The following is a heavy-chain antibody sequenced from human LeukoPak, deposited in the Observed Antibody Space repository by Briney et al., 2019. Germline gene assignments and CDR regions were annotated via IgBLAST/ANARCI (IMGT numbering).Heavy chain of an antibody. Sequence: SQTLSLTCTVSGGSISSYYWSWIRQPPGKGLEWIGYIYYSGSTNYNPSLKSRVTISVDTSKNQFSLKLSSVTAADTAVYYCARDMSTESFDYGDYDAFDIWGQGTMVTVSS. CDR2: IYYSGST. J-gene: IGHJ3*02. CDR1: GGSISSYY. CDR3: ARDMSTESFDYGDYDAFDI. V-gene: IGHV4-59*01. D-gene: IGHD4-17*01.